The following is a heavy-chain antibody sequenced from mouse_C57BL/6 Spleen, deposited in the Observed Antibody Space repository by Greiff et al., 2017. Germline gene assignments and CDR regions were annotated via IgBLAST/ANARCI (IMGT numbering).Heavy chain of an antibody. V-gene: IGHV5-4*03. CDR2: ISDGGSYT. CDR3: ASQTTVVAPRYFDV. J-gene: IGHJ1*03. D-gene: IGHD1-1*01. Sequence: EVMLVESGGGLVKPGGSLKLSCAASGFTFSSYAMSWVRQTPEKRLEWVATISDGGSYTYYPDNVKGRFTISRDNAKNNLYLQMSHLKSEDTAMYYCASQTTVVAPRYFDVWGTGTTVTVSS. CDR1: GFTFSSYA.